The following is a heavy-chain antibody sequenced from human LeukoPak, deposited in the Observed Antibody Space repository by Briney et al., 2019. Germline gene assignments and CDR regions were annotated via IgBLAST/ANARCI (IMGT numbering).Heavy chain of an antibody. V-gene: IGHV1-69*04. J-gene: IGHJ3*02. Sequence: SVKVSCKASGGTFSSYAISWVRQAPGQGLEWMGRIIPILGIANYAQKFQGRVTITADKSTSTAYMELSSLRAEDTAVYYCAKCPYFFYGSGSYAFDIWGQGTMVTVSS. D-gene: IGHD3-10*01. CDR1: GGTFSSYA. CDR3: AKCPYFFYGSGSYAFDI. CDR2: IIPILGIA.